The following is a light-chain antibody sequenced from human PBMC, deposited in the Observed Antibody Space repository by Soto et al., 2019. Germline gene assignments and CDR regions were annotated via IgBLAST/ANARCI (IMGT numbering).Light chain of an antibody. V-gene: IGKV3-11*01. CDR1: QSVSRY. CDR2: DAS. CDR3: QQRSNWPIT. Sequence: EIVLRQSPATLSLSPGERATLSFMASQSVSRYLAWYQQKPGQAPRLLIYDASNRATGIPARFSGSGSGTDFTLTISSLEPEDFAVYYCQQRSNWPITFGQGTRLEIK. J-gene: IGKJ5*01.